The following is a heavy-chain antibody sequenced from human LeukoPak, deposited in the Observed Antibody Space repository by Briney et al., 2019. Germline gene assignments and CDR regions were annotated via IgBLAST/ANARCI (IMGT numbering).Heavy chain of an antibody. J-gene: IGHJ3*02. CDR3: AMVSSSWQNSDDAFDI. CDR2: FIPVHDTA. D-gene: IGHD6-13*01. Sequence: SVKVSCKASGGTFTKYVISWVREAPGQGLEWMGRFIPVHDTANYAHKFQGRVILTADKSTSTAYMELSRLRSDDTAVYYCAMVSSSWQNSDDAFDIWGQGTMVTVSS. CDR1: GGTFTKYV. V-gene: IGHV1-69*10.